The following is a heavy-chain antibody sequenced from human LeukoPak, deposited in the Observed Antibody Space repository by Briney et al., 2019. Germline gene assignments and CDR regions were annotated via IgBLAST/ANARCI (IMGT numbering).Heavy chain of an antibody. CDR2: IYYSGRT. V-gene: IGHV4-61*01. J-gene: IGHJ4*02. CDR3: ARDLGL. CDR1: GGSFSSGSYY. D-gene: IGHD7-27*01. Sequence: SETLSLTCTVSGGSFSSGSYYWSWIRQPPGKGLEWIGYIYYSGRTNYNPSLKSRVTISVDTSKSQFSLILSSVTAADTAVYYCARDLGLWGQGTLVTVSS.